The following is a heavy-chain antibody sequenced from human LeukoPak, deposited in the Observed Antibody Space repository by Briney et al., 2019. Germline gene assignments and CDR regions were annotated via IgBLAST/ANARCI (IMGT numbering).Heavy chain of an antibody. Sequence: EGSLRLSCAASGFTFSSYWMSWVRQAPGKGLEWVASIKQDGSEKYYVDPVKGRFTISRDNAKNSLSVEMNSLRAEDTAVYYCARGDERSGYRPLDYWGQGTLVTVSS. D-gene: IGHD3-22*01. CDR2: IKQDGSEK. V-gene: IGHV3-7*01. J-gene: IGHJ4*02. CDR3: ARGDERSGYRPLDY. CDR1: GFTFSSYW.